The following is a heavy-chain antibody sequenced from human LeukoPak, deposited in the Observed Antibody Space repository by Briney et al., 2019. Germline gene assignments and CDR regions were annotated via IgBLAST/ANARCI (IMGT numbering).Heavy chain of an antibody. Sequence: PGGSLRLSCAASGFTFSSYWMSWVRQAPGKGLEWVANIKQDGSEKYYVDSVKGRFTISRDNAKNSLYLQMNSLRAEDTAVYYCARDLYSSSYNYFDYWGQGTLVTVSS. J-gene: IGHJ4*02. D-gene: IGHD6-6*01. CDR1: GFTFSSYW. V-gene: IGHV3-7*01. CDR3: ARDLYSSSYNYFDY. CDR2: IKQDGSEK.